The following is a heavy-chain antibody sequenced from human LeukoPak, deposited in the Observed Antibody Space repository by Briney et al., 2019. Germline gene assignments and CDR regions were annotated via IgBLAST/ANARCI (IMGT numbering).Heavy chain of an antibody. V-gene: IGHV1-18*01. CDR1: GYTFTSYG. D-gene: IGHD6-19*01. Sequence: GASVKVSCKASGYTFTSYGISWVRQAPGQGLEWMGWISAYNGNTNYAQKLQGRVPMTTDTSTSTAYMELRSLRSDDTAVYYCARDPSSGWFTPPGVCDYWGQGTLVTVSP. CDR3: ARDPSSGWFTPPGVCDY. CDR2: ISAYNGNT. J-gene: IGHJ4*02.